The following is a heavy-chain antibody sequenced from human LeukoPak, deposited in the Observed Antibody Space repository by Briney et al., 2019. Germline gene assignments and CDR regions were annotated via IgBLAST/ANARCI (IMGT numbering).Heavy chain of an antibody. V-gene: IGHV4-59*01. CDR2: IYYSGST. Sequence: PSETLSLTCTVSGGSISSYYWSWIRQPPGKGLEWVGYIYYSGSTNYNPSLKSRVTISVDTSKNQFSLKLSSVTAADTAVYYCASARPVAGQFDYWGQGTLVTVSS. CDR1: GGSISSYY. J-gene: IGHJ4*02. D-gene: IGHD6-19*01. CDR3: ASARPVAGQFDY.